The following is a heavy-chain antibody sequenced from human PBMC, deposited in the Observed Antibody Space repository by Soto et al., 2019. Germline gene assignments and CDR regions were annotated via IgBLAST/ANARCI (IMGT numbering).Heavy chain of an antibody. CDR1: GFTFSSYE. J-gene: IGHJ2*01. V-gene: IGHV3-48*03. CDR2: ISSSGSTI. Sequence: EVQLVESGGGLVQPGGSLRLSCAASGFTFSSYEMNWVRQAPGKGLEWVSYISSSGSTIYYADSGKGRFTISRDNAKNSLYLQIDSLRAEDTAVYYGASGRGAYGPFYWYFELWGRGTLVTVSS. CDR3: ASGRGAYGPFYWYFEL. D-gene: IGHD3-10*01.